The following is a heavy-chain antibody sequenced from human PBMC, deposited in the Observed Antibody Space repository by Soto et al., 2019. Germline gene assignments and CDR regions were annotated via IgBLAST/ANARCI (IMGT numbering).Heavy chain of an antibody. D-gene: IGHD1-1*01. CDR1: GYTFTSYD. CDR3: ARGVDAGVDV. J-gene: IGHJ6*02. V-gene: IGHV1-8*01. Sequence: QVQLVQSGAEVTKPGASVKVSCKASGYTFTSYDINWVRQATGQGLEWMGWMSPNSGATGYAQKFQGRVTRTRDTSISTAYMELSTLRSEDTAIYYCARGVDAGVDVWGQGSTVTVSS. CDR2: MSPNSGAT.